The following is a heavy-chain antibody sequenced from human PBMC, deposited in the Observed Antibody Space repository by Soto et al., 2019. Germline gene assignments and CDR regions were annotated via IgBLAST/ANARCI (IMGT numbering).Heavy chain of an antibody. CDR2: INHSGST. CDR3: GGSGYAGY. CDR1: GGSFSDYY. J-gene: IGHJ4*02. Sequence: PSETLSLTCSVYGGSFSDYYWSWIRQPPGKGLEWIGEINHSGSTNYNPSLKSRVTISVHTSKNQFSLKLSSVTAADTAVYYCGGSGYAGYWGQGTLVTVSS. D-gene: IGHD5-12*01. V-gene: IGHV4-34*01.